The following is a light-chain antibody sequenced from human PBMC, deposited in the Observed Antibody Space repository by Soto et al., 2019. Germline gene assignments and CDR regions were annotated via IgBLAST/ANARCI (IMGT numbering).Light chain of an antibody. Sequence: QSVLTQPASVSGSPGQSITISCTGTSSDVGGYNYVSWYQHHPGKAPKLIIYDVTNRPSGVSNPFSGSKSGNTASLTISGLQPEDEAENLRRSYRSRHTRHIAFG. V-gene: IGLV2-14*03. J-gene: IGLJ7*01. CDR1: SSDVGGYNY. CDR3: RSYRSRHTRHIA. CDR2: DVT.